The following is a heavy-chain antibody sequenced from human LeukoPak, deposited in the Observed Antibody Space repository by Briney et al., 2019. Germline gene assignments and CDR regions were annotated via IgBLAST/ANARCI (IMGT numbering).Heavy chain of an antibody. CDR2: IYTSGST. Sequence: SQTLSLTCTVSGGSISSGSYYWSWIRQPAGKGLEWIGRIYTSGSTNYNPSLKSRVTISVDTSKNQFSLKLSSVTAADTAVYYCAADYYDSSGYYYVGAFDIWGQGTVVTVSS. J-gene: IGHJ3*02. V-gene: IGHV4-61*02. CDR1: GGSISSGSYY. CDR3: AADYYDSSGYYYVGAFDI. D-gene: IGHD3-22*01.